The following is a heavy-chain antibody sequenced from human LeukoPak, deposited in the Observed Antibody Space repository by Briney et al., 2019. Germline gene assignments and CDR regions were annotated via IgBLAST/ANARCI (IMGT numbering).Heavy chain of an antibody. CDR2: INPNSGGT. J-gene: IGHJ3*02. V-gene: IGHV1-2*02. CDR3: ARDYLVGALTWARDAFDI. D-gene: IGHD1-26*01. Sequence: GASVKVSCKASGYTFTSYYMHWVRQAPGQGLEWMGWINPNSGGTNYAQKFQGRVTMTRDTSISTAYMELSRLRSDDTAVYYCARDYLVGALTWARDAFDIWGQGTMVTVSS. CDR1: GYTFTSYY.